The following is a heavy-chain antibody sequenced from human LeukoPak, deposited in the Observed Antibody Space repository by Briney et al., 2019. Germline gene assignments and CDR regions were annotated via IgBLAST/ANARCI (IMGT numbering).Heavy chain of an antibody. J-gene: IGHJ6*03. CDR1: GGTFSSYA. CDR2: IIPIFGTA. CDR3: ATAGRPPYYYYYYYMDV. V-gene: IGHV1-69*05. Sequence: WASVKVSCKASGGTFSSYAISWVRQAPGQGLEWMGGIIPIFGTANYAQKFQGRVPITTDESTSTAYMELSSLRSEATAVYYCATAGRPPYYYYYYYMDVWGKGTTVTVSS.